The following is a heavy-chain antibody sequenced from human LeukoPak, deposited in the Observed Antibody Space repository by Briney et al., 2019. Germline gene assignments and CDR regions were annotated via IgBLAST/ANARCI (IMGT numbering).Heavy chain of an antibody. CDR3: ARLDSSGGGLVDY. CDR2: IYYSGST. V-gene: IGHV4-59*12. Sequence: PSETLSLTCTVSGGSISNYHWSWIRQPPGKGLEWIGSIYYSGSTYYNPSLKSRVTISVDTSKNQFSLKLSSVTAADTAVYYCARLDSSGGGLVDYWGQGTLVTVSS. J-gene: IGHJ4*02. D-gene: IGHD6-19*01. CDR1: GGSISNYH.